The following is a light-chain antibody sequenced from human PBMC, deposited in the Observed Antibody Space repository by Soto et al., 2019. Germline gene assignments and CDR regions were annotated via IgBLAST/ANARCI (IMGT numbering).Light chain of an antibody. Sequence: EIVLTQSPGPLSLSPGERATLSCRASQSVSSSYLAWYQQKPGQAPRLLIYGASSRATGIPGRFSGSGSGTDLTLTISRLEPEDFAVYYCQQYDSSPWTFGQGTKVEIK. V-gene: IGKV3-20*01. CDR2: GAS. J-gene: IGKJ1*01. CDR3: QQYDSSPWT. CDR1: QSVSSSY.